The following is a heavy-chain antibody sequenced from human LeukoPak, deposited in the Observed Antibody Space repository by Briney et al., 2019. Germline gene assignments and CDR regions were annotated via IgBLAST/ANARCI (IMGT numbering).Heavy chain of an antibody. CDR1: GGSISSYY. CDR3: ARRRYGSGSYYSYYYYYMDV. Sequence: SETLSLTCTVSGGSISSYYWSWIRQPPGKGLEWIGEINHSGSTNYNPSLKSRVTISVDTSKNQFSLKLSSVTAADTAVYYCARRRYGSGSYYSYYYYYMDVWGKGTTVTISS. J-gene: IGHJ6*03. V-gene: IGHV4-34*01. CDR2: INHSGST. D-gene: IGHD3-10*01.